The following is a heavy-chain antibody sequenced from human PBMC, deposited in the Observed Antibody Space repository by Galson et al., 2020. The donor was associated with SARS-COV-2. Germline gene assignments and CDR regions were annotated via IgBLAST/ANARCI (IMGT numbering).Heavy chain of an antibody. CDR3: ARDYSSSWKREVWFDP. CDR2: IYYSGST. V-gene: IGHV4-31*03. Sequence: SETLSLTCTVSGGSISSGGYYWSWIRQHPGKGLEWIGYIYYSGSTYYNPSLKSRVTISVDTSKNQFSLKLSSVTAADTAVYYCARDYSSSWKREVWFDPWGQGTLVTVSS. D-gene: IGHD6-13*01. J-gene: IGHJ5*02. CDR1: GGSISSGGYY.